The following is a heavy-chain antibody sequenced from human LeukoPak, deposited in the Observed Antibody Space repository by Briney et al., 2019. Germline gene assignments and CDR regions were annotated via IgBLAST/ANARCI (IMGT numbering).Heavy chain of an antibody. CDR3: ARHGGIAATRGVNWFDP. D-gene: IGHD6-13*01. CDR1: GYSFTSYW. J-gene: IGHJ5*02. Sequence: GESLKISCKGSGYSFTSYWIGWVRQMPGKGLEWIGIIYPGDSDTRYSPSFQGQVTISADKSISTAYLQWSSLKASDTAMYYCARHGGIAATRGVNWFDPWGQGTLVTVSS. V-gene: IGHV5-51*01. CDR2: IYPGDSDT.